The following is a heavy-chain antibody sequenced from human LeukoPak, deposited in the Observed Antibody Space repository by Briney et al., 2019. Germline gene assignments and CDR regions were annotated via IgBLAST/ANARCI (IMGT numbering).Heavy chain of an antibody. CDR2: IYYRGTT. D-gene: IGHD1-26*01. Sequence: SETLSLTCTVSGGSISSYYWSWIRQPPGKGLEWVGQIYYRGTTNYNPSLKSRVTISIDTSKNQFSLKLNSVTAADTAVYYCARGIDVYSGSYFDYWGQGTLVTVSS. CDR1: GGSISSYY. CDR3: ARGIDVYSGSYFDY. V-gene: IGHV4-59*01. J-gene: IGHJ4*02.